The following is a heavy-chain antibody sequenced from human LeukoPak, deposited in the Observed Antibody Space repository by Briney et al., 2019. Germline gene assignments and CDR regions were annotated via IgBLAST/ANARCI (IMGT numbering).Heavy chain of an antibody. CDR1: GYTFTNYY. CDR2: INPSGGST. CDR3: ARASTVLLGGTWFDP. Sequence: ASVKVSCKASGYTFTNYYMHWVRQAPGQGLEWMGIINPSGGSTRYAQKFQGRITLTRDTSTSTVYMKLSSLRSEDTAVYYCARASTVLLGGTWFDPWGQGTLVTVSS. J-gene: IGHJ5*02. V-gene: IGHV1-46*01. D-gene: IGHD1-1*01.